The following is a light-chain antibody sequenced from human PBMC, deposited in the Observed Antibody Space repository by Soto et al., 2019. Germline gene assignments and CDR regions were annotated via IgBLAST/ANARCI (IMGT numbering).Light chain of an antibody. CDR2: DAS. CDR3: QQYNSWPPIT. V-gene: IGKV3-15*01. J-gene: IGKJ5*01. Sequence: EKLMPQSPATLSLPPGARAPLYCKPSQTVSSSLAWYQQKPGQAPRLLIYDASTRATGIPDRFSGGGSGTEFTLTISSLQSEDFVVYYCQQYNSWPPITFGQGTRLEIK. CDR1: QTVSSS.